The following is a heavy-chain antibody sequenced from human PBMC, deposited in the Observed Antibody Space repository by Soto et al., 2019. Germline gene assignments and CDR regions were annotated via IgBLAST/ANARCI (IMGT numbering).Heavy chain of an antibody. CDR2: IRSKANGYAT. CDR1: GFTLGGSA. J-gene: IGHJ3*02. CDR3: TRHLDIVVVPAATDAFDI. V-gene: IGHV3-73*01. D-gene: IGHD2-2*03. Sequence: EVQLVESGGGLVQPGGSLNFSCAASGFTLGGSAMHWVRQASGKGLEWVGGIRSKANGYATAYAASVKGRFTISRDDSKNTAYLQMNSLKTEDTAVYYCTRHLDIVVVPAATDAFDIWGQGTMVTVSS.